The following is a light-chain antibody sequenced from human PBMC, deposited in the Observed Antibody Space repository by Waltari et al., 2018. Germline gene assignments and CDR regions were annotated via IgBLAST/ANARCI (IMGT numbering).Light chain of an antibody. CDR1: KLGDQY. J-gene: IGLJ2*01. Sequence: SYELTQPPSVSVSPGQTASITCSGDKLGDQYACWYQQKPGQSPVLVIYQDSKRPSGIPARFSGSNSGNTATLTISGTQAMDEADYYCQAWDSSIVVFGGGTKLTVL. V-gene: IGLV3-1*01. CDR2: QDS. CDR3: QAWDSSIVV.